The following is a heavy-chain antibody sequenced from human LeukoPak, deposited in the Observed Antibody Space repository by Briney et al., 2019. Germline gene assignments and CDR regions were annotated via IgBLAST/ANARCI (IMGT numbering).Heavy chain of an antibody. CDR1: GGSISSSSYY. V-gene: IGHV4-39*07. CDR2: IYYSGST. CDR3: ARGRRNYDYVWGSYRSVWFDY. J-gene: IGHJ4*02. D-gene: IGHD3-16*02. Sequence: KASETLSLTCTVSGGSISSSSYYWGWIRQPPGKGLEWIGSIYYSGSTYYNPSLKSRVTISVDTSKNQFSLKLSSVTAADTAVYYCARGRRNYDYVWGSYRSVWFDYWGQGTLVTVSS.